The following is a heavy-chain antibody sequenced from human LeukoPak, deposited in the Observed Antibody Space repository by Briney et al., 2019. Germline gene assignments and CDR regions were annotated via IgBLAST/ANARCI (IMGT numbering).Heavy chain of an antibody. CDR3: ARLVGSGSPPFDH. CDR2: IDPNSGGT. Sequence: ASVKVSCKASGYTFTAYYIHWVRQAPGQGLEWMGWIDPNSGGTNFAQKFQGRVTMTRDTSITTAYVELSSLKSDDTAVYYCARLVGSGSPPFDHWGQGTLVTVSS. V-gene: IGHV1-2*02. J-gene: IGHJ4*02. D-gene: IGHD3-10*01. CDR1: GYTFTAYY.